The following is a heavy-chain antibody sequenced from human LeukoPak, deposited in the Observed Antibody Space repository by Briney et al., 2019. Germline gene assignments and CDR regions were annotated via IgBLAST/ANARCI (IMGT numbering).Heavy chain of an antibody. V-gene: IGHV4-34*01. J-gene: IGHJ4*02. CDR2: INHSGST. CDR1: GGSFSGYY. Sequence: SETLSLTCAVYGGSFSGYYWSWIRQPPGKGLEWIGEINHSGSTNCNPSLKSRVTISVDTSKNQFSLKLSSVTAADTAVYYCARAMPDCSSTSCYSVWGQGTLVTVSS. CDR3: ARAMPDCSSTSCYSV. D-gene: IGHD2-2*01.